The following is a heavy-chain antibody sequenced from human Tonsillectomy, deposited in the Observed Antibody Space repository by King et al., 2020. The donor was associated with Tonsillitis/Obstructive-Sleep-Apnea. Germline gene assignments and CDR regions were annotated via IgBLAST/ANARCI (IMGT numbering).Heavy chain of an antibody. CDR1: GGSFSGYY. Sequence: VRLQQWGAGLLKPSETLSLTCAVYGGSFSGYYWSWIRQPPGKGLEWIGEINHSGSTNYNPSLKSRVTISVDTSKNKFSLKLSSVTAADTAVYYCARGRNFMTTVTRVYYGMDVWGQGTTVTVSS. J-gene: IGHJ6*02. CDR3: ARGRNFMTTVTRVYYGMDV. V-gene: IGHV4-34*01. D-gene: IGHD4-11*01. CDR2: INHSGST.